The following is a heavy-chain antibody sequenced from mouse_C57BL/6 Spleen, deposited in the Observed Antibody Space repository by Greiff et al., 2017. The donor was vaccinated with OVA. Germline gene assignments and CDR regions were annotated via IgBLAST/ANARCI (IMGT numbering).Heavy chain of an antibody. Sequence: VQLKESGPGLVQPSQSLSITCTVSGFSLTSYGVHWVRQSPGKGLEWLGVIWSGGNTDYNAAFISRLSISKDNSKSQVFFKMNSLQADDTAIYYCARGDYWGQGTTLTVSA. CDR2: IWSGGNT. V-gene: IGHV2-2*01. J-gene: IGHJ2*01. CDR1: GFSLTSYG. CDR3: ARGDY.